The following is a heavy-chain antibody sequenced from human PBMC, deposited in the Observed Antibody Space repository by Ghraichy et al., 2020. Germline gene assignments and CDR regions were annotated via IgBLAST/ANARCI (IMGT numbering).Heavy chain of an antibody. Sequence: VAFTRYDGSSKYYADSVKGRFTITRDNSKKTVYLQMNSLRSEDTAVYYCARDDYFGLEKYAFDNWGQGTLVTVSS. V-gene: IGHV3-30*02. CDR3: ARDDYFGLEKYAFDN. CDR2: TRYDGSSK. J-gene: IGHJ4*02. D-gene: IGHD2/OR15-2a*01.